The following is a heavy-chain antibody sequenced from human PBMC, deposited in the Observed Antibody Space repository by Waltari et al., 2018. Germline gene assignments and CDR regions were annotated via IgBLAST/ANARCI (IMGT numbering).Heavy chain of an antibody. Sequence: QVQLVQSGAEVKKPGASVKVSCKASGYTFTSYAMHWVRRAPGQRLEWMGWINAGNGNTKYSQKFQGRVTITRDTSASTAYMDLSSLRSEDTAVYYCARDPTYSSSSAFDYWGQGTLVTVSS. V-gene: IGHV1-3*01. CDR1: GYTFTSYA. J-gene: IGHJ4*02. CDR2: INAGNGNT. CDR3: ARDPTYSSSSAFDY. D-gene: IGHD6-6*01.